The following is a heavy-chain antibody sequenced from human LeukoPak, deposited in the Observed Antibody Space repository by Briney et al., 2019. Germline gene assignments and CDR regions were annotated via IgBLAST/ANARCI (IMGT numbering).Heavy chain of an antibody. CDR3: ARQRLDILTYRGVRNWFDP. CDR1: GGSISSYY. J-gene: IGHJ5*02. D-gene: IGHD3-9*01. Sequence: PSETLSLTCTVSGGSISSYYWSWIRQPPGKGLEWIGYIYYSGSTNYNPSLKSRVTISVDTSKNQFSLKLSSVTAADTAVYYCARQRLDILTYRGVRNWFDPWGQGTLVTVSS. V-gene: IGHV4-59*01. CDR2: IYYSGST.